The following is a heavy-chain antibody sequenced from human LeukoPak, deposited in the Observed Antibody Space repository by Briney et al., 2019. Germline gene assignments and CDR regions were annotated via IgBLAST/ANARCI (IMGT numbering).Heavy chain of an antibody. V-gene: IGHV4-34*01. J-gene: IGHJ3*02. CDR2: INHSGST. Sequence: PSETLSLTCAVYGGSFSGYYWSWIRQPPGKGLEWIGEINHSGSTNYNPSLKSRVTISVDTSKNQFSLKLSSVTAADTAVYYCARDYCSSTSCYGNDAFDIWGQGTMVTVSS. CDR1: GGSFSGYY. D-gene: IGHD2-2*01. CDR3: ARDYCSSTSCYGNDAFDI.